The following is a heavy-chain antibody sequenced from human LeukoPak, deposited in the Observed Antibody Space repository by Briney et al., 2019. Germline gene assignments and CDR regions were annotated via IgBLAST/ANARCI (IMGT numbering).Heavy chain of an antibody. V-gene: IGHV3-23*01. CDR1: GFTFSSHG. Sequence: PGGTLRLSCAASGFTFSSHGMSWVRQAPGKGLEWVSTISGSGDNTYYADSVKGRFTISRDNSKTTLYLQMNSLRAEDTAVYYCARDYGGSSPFDYWGQGTLVTVSS. J-gene: IGHJ4*02. CDR2: ISGSGDNT. CDR3: ARDYGGSSPFDY. D-gene: IGHD4-23*01.